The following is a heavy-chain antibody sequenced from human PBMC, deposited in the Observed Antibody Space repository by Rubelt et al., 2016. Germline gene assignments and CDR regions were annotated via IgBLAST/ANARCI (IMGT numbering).Heavy chain of an antibody. D-gene: IGHD3-22*01. CDR3: AKDLTNYYDSSGSL. J-gene: IGHJ4*02. V-gene: IGHV3-23*01. CDR2: ISGSGGST. Sequence: APGKGLEWVSAISGSGGSTYYADSVKGRFTISRDNSKNTLYLQMNSLRAEDTAVYYCAKDLTNYYDSSGSLWGQGTLVTVSS.